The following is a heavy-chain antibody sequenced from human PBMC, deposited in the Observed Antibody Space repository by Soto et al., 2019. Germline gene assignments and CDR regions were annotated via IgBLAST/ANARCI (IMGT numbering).Heavy chain of an antibody. V-gene: IGHV3-23*01. CDR2: ISGSGGST. Sequence: GGSLRLSCAASGFTFSSYAMSWVRQAPGKGLEWVSAISGSGGSTYYADSVKGRFTISRDNAKNSLYLQMNSLRAEDTAVYYCARVVLDSSSPGLFDYWGQGTLVTVSS. D-gene: IGHD6-6*01. CDR1: GFTFSSYA. CDR3: ARVVLDSSSPGLFDY. J-gene: IGHJ4*02.